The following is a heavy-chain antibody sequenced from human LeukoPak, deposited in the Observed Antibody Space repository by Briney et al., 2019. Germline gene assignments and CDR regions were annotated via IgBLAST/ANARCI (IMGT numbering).Heavy chain of an antibody. D-gene: IGHD5-18*01. J-gene: IGHJ4*02. Sequence: ASVKVSCKTSGYTFSSYGISWVRQAPGQGLEWMGWISAYNGNTNYAQKLQGRVTMTTDTSTSTAHMELRSLKSDDTAVYYCARAERTAITHDHWGQGTLVTVSS. CDR2: ISAYNGNT. CDR3: ARAERTAITHDH. V-gene: IGHV1-18*01. CDR1: GYTFSSYG.